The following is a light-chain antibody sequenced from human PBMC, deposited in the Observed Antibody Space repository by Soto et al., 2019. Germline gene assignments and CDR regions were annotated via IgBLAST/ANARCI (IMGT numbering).Light chain of an antibody. Sequence: EIVLTQSPGTLSLSPGERATLSCRASQSVSNNYLARYQKKPGQAPRLLIYGASNRASGIPDRFSGSGSGTDFTLNISRLEPEDVAVYYCQQYVSSGTFGQGTKVEIK. CDR3: QQYVSSGT. CDR2: GAS. CDR1: QSVSNNY. V-gene: IGKV3-20*01. J-gene: IGKJ1*01.